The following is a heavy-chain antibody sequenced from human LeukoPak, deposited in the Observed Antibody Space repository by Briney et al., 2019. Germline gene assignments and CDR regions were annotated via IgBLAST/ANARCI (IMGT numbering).Heavy chain of an antibody. J-gene: IGHJ6*03. CDR3: ARDPYSGAYYEGYYYYYMDV. CDR1: GFTFSNYN. D-gene: IGHD1-26*01. V-gene: IGHV3-21*01. Sequence: GGSLRLSCAAPGFTFSNYNMNWVRQAPGKGLEWISSITSSSSYKFYADSVRGRFTISRDNAKNSLYLQMNSLRAEDTAVYYCARDPYSGAYYEGYYYYYMDVWGKGTTVTVSS. CDR2: ITSSSSYK.